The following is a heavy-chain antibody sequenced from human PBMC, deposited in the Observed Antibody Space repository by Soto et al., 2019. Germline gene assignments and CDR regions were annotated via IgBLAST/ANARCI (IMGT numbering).Heavy chain of an antibody. V-gene: IGHV4-59*11. CDR2: VYHSGST. CDR3: ARVGSPQLVSETDY. D-gene: IGHD6-13*01. CDR1: GGSINNHY. J-gene: IGHJ4*02. Sequence: SETLSLTCTVSGGSINNHYWSWIRQPPGKGLEWLGHVYHSGSTNYNPSLKSRVTISVDTSKNQFSLKLSSVTAADTAVYYCARVGSPQLVSETDYWGQGTLVTVSS.